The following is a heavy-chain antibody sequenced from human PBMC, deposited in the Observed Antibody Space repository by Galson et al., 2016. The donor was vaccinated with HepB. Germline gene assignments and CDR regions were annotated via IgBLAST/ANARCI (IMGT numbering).Heavy chain of an antibody. D-gene: IGHD4-17*01. CDR3: ARDLDYDYGDYGDFDY. Sequence: SLRLSCAASGFTFSDYSMNWVRQAPGKGLEWVSSITTSSSYIYYADSVKGRFTISRDNAKNSLYLQMNSLRAEDTAVYYCARDLDYDYGDYGDFDYWGQGTLVTVSS. CDR1: GFTFSDYS. J-gene: IGHJ4*02. CDR2: ITTSSSYI. V-gene: IGHV3-21*01.